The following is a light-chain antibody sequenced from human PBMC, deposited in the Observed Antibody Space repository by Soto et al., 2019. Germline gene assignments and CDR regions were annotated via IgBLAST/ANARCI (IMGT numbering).Light chain of an antibody. CDR3: SSYTSRSTRV. Sequence: QSALTQPASVSGSPGQSITISCTGTSSDVGGYNYVSWYQQHPGKAPKHMIYEVSNRPSGVSNRFSGSKSRNTASLTISGLQSEDEADYYCSSYTSRSTRVFGGGTKLTVL. V-gene: IGLV2-14*01. CDR1: SSDVGGYNY. J-gene: IGLJ3*02. CDR2: EVS.